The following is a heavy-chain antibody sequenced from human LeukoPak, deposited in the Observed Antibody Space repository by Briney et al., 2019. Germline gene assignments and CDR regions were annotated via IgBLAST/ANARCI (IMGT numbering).Heavy chain of an antibody. Sequence: SETLSLTCTVSGGSISSGGYYWSWIRQPPGKGLEWIGYIYYSGSTNYNPSLKSRVTISVDTSKNQFSLKLSSVTAADTAVYYCARDGGNSDFDYWGQGTLVTVSS. CDR1: GGSISSGGYY. J-gene: IGHJ4*02. CDR2: IYYSGST. V-gene: IGHV4-61*08. D-gene: IGHD4-23*01. CDR3: ARDGGNSDFDY.